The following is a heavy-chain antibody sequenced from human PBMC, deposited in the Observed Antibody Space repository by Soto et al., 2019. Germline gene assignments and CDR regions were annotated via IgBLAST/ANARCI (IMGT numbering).Heavy chain of an antibody. CDR2: IYYSGST. D-gene: IGHD2-2*01. Sequence: PSETLSLTCTVSGGSISSSSYCWGWIRQPPGKGLGWIGSIYYSGSTYYNPSLKSRVTISVDTSKNQFSLKLSSVTAADTAVYYCVRDLGPKVPAAIGDDYWGQGTLVTVSS. J-gene: IGHJ4*02. CDR1: GGSISSSSYC. V-gene: IGHV4-39*02. CDR3: VRDLGPKVPAAIGDDY.